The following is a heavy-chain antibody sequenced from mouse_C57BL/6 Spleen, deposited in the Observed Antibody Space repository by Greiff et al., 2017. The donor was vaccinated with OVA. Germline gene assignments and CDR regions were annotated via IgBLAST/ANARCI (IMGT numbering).Heavy chain of an antibody. D-gene: IGHD2-3*01. Sequence: EVQLQQSGTVLARPGASVKMSCKTSGYTFTSYWMHWVKQRPGQGLEWIGAIYPGNSDTSYNQKFKGKAKLTAVTSASTAYMELSSLTNEDSAVYYCTKIYDGYSYYFDYWGQGTTLTVSS. CDR2: IYPGNSDT. V-gene: IGHV1-5*01. CDR1: GYTFTSYW. J-gene: IGHJ2*01. CDR3: TKIYDGYSYYFDY.